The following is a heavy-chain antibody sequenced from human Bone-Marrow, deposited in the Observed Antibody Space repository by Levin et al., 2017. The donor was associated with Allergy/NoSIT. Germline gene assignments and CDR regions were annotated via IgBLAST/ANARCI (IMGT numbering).Heavy chain of an antibody. CDR2: ISASGT. CDR3: AKDHDSYGYPTFDY. V-gene: IGHV3-23*01. Sequence: GESLKISCAASGFTFSRLAMSWVRQAPGKGLEWVSTISASGTYYADSVKGRFTISRDNSENTLSLQLNSLRAEDTAVYYCAKDHDSYGYPTFDYWGQGTLVTVSS. J-gene: IGHJ4*02. CDR1: GFTFSRLA. D-gene: IGHD3-22*01.